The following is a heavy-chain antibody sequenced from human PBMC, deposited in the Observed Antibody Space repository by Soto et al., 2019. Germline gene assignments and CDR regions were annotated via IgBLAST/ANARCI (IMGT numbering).Heavy chain of an antibody. CDR3: TKRIREVAIERRWFDP. D-gene: IGHD2-15*01. CDR1: GYSFTNYW. CDR2: IYPGDPDT. J-gene: IGHJ5*02. Sequence: KSLQISCKGSGYSFTNYWIGWVRQMPGKGLEWMGIIYPGDPDTRYSPSFQGQVTISADKSISTAYLQWSSLKASDTAMYYWTKRIREVAIERRWFDPPVQSILLTVTS. V-gene: IGHV5-51*01.